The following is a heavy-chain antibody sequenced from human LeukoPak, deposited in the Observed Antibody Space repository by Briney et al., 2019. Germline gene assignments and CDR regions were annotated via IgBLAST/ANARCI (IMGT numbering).Heavy chain of an antibody. CDR1: GYSISSGYY. D-gene: IGHD3-10*01. V-gene: IGHV4-38-2*02. J-gene: IGHJ5*02. CDR2: IYHSGST. CDR3: ARDGGYYYGSGSAPRFDP. Sequence: SETLSLTCTVSGYSISSGYYWGWIRQPPGKGLEWIGSIYHSGSTYYNPSLKSRVTISVDTSKNQFSLKLSSVTAADTAVYYCARDGGYYYGSGSAPRFDPWGQGTLVTVSS.